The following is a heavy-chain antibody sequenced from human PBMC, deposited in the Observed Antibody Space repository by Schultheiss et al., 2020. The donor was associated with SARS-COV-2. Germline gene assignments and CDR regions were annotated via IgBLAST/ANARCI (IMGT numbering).Heavy chain of an antibody. CDR3: AREGPYNWNDVSPYYYYGMDV. Sequence: SETLSLTCTDSGGTISSYYWSWIRQPPGKGLEWIGYIYYSGSTYYNPSLKSRVTMSVDTSKNQFSLKLSSMTAADTAVYYCAREGPYNWNDVSPYYYYGMDVWGQGTTVTVSS. V-gene: IGHV4-59*12. D-gene: IGHD1-1*01. J-gene: IGHJ6*02. CDR2: IYYSGST. CDR1: GGTISSYY.